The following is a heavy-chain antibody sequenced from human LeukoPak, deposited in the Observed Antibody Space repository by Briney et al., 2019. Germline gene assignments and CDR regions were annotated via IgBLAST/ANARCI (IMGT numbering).Heavy chain of an antibody. Sequence: ASVKVSCKASIYTFTDYYMHWVRQAPGQGLEWMGWINPKSGGTNYAQRFQGRVTMTRDTSISTAYMELSRLRSDDTAVYYCAREYVWGSYRPFDYWGQGTLVTVSS. J-gene: IGHJ4*02. CDR3: AREYVWGSYRPFDY. CDR1: IYTFTDYY. V-gene: IGHV1-2*02. D-gene: IGHD3-16*02. CDR2: INPKSGGT.